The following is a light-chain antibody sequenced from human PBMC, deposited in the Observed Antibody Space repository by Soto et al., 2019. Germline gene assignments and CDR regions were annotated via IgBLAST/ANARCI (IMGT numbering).Light chain of an antibody. CDR3: QQYNNWPPIT. CDR1: QSFNSIY. CDR2: GAS. V-gene: IGKV3-15*01. Sequence: EIVLTHSPGTLALSPGEGATLSPSASQSFNSIYLAWYQQKPGQAPRLLIYGASTRATGIPARFSGSGSGTEFTLTISSLQSEDFAVYYCQQYNNWPPITFGQGTRLEIK. J-gene: IGKJ5*01.